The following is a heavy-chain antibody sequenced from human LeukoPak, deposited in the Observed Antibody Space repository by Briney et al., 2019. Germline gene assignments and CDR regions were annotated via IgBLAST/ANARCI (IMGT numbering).Heavy chain of an antibody. CDR1: GGSFSGYY. Sequence: SETLSLTCAVYGGSFSGYYWSWIRQPPGKGLEWIGEINHSGSTNYNPSLNSRVTISVDTSKNQFSLKLSSVTAADTAVYYCARGGSCSSTSCYRHYYYGMDVWGQGTTVTVSS. V-gene: IGHV4-34*01. D-gene: IGHD2-2*01. J-gene: IGHJ6*02. CDR3: ARGGSCSSTSCYRHYYYGMDV. CDR2: INHSGST.